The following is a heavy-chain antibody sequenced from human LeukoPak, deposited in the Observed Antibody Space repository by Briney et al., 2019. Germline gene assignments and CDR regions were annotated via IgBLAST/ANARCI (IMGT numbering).Heavy chain of an antibody. CDR1: GFTFSSYA. V-gene: IGHV3-30*04. CDR2: ISYDGSNK. Sequence: GGSLRLSCAASGFTFSSYAMHWVRKAPGKGLEWVAVISYDGSNKYYADSVKGRFTISRDNSKNTLYLQMNSLRAEDTAVYYCARVAVAGSVSGAFDIWGQGTMVTVSS. D-gene: IGHD6-19*01. CDR3: ARVAVAGSVSGAFDI. J-gene: IGHJ3*02.